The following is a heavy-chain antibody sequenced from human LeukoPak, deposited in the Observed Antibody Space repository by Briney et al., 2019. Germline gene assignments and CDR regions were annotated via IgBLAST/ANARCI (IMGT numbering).Heavy chain of an antibody. V-gene: IGHV4-34*01. D-gene: IGHD1-26*01. CDR2: INHSRST. CDR3: ARDYKVLNGFVPREVGATGGWFDP. CDR1: GGSFSGYY. J-gene: IGHJ5*02. Sequence: KASETLSLTCAVYGGSFSGYYWSWIRQPPGKGLEWIGEINHSRSTNYNPSLKSRVTISLDTSKNQFSLKLSSVTAADTAVYYCARDYKVLNGFVPREVGATGGWFDPWGQGTLVTVSS.